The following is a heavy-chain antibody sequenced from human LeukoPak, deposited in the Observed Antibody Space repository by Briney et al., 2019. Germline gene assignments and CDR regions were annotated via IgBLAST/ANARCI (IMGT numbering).Heavy chain of an antibody. J-gene: IGHJ4*02. CDR3: TRVGDYSSSWNY. Sequence: PGGPLRLSCAVSGFTFSDHYMDWVRQAPGKGLEWVGRSRNKANSYSTDYAASVIGRFTISRDDSKNSLDLQTNSLKIEDTAMYYCTRVGDYSSSWNYWGQGTLVTVSS. D-gene: IGHD3-22*01. CDR1: GFTFSDHY. V-gene: IGHV3-72*01. CDR2: SRNKANSYST.